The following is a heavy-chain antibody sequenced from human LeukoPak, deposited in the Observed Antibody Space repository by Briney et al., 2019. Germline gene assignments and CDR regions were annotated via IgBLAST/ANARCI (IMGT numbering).Heavy chain of an antibody. D-gene: IGHD3-16*02. CDR2: INPNSGGT. J-gene: IGHJ4*02. CDR3: ARGGEYVWGSYRPLDY. CDR1: GYTFTGYY. Sequence: AAVKVSCKASGYTFTGYYMHWVRQAPGQGLGWMGWINPNSGGTNYAQKFQGRVAMTRDTSISTAYMELSRLRSDDTAVYYCARGGEYVWGSYRPLDYWGQGTLVTVSS. V-gene: IGHV1-2*02.